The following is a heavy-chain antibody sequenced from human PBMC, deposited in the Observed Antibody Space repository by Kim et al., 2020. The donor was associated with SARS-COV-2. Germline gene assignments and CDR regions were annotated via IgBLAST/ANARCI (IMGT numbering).Heavy chain of an antibody. Sequence: DGSTKYIADSVTGRFTISRDNSKNTLYLQMNSLRAEDTAVYYCAKDIILNWGQGTLVTVSS. CDR3: AKDIILN. V-gene: IGHV3-30*02. CDR2: DGSTK. J-gene: IGHJ4*02. D-gene: IGHD3-10*01.